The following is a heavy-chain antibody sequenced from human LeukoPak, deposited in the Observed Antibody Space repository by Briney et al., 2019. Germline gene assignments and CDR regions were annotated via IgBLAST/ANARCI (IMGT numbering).Heavy chain of an antibody. CDR2: IYSGGST. J-gene: IGHJ6*02. CDR1: GFTVSSNY. V-gene: IGHV3-66*01. Sequence: GRSLRLSCAASGFTVSSNYMSWVRQAPGKGLEWVSVIYSGGSTYYADSVKGRFTISRDNSKNTLYLQMNSLRAEDTAVYYCARAEVFSYYGMDVWGQGTTVTVSS. CDR3: ARAEVFSYYGMDV.